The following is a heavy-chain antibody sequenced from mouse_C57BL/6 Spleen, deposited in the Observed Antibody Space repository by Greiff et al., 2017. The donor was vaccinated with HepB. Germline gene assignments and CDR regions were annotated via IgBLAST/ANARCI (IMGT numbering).Heavy chain of an antibody. CDR1: GYTFTSYW. Sequence: QVQLQQPGAELVKPGASVKLSCKASGYTFTSYWMQWVKQRPGQGLEWIGEIDPSDSYTNYNQKFKGKATLTVDTSSSTAYMQLSSLPSEDSAVYYCATTAQATRDYWGQGTTLTVSS. CDR3: ATTAQATRDY. J-gene: IGHJ2*01. D-gene: IGHD3-2*02. V-gene: IGHV1-50*01. CDR2: IDPSDSYT.